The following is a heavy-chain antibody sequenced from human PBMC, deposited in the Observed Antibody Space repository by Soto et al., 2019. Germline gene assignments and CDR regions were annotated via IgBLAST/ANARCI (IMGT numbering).Heavy chain of an antibody. V-gene: IGHV1-69*01. CDR3: ARGRDSGYSHAYYYGMDV. D-gene: IGHD5-12*01. CDR2: IIPIFGTA. Sequence: QVQLVQSGAEAKKPGSSVKVSCKASGGTFSSYAISWVRQAPGQGLEWMGGIIPIFGTANYAQKFQGRVTITADESTSTAYMELSSLRSEDTAVYYCARGRDSGYSHAYYYGMDVWGQGTTVTVSS. CDR1: GGTFSSYA. J-gene: IGHJ6*02.